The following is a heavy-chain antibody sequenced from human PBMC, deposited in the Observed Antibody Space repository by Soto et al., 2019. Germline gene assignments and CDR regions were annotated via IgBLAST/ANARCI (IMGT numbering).Heavy chain of an antibody. CDR3: ARDRITMVRGVIISQALFDL. Sequence: PSETLSLTCTVSGGSISSGDYYWSWIRQPPGKGLEWIGYIYYSGSTHYNPSLKSRVTISVDTSKNQFSLKLSSVTAADTAVYYCARDRITMVRGVIISQALFDLRGQGSLVTGSS. D-gene: IGHD3-10*01. CDR2: IYYSGST. CDR1: GGSISSGDYY. V-gene: IGHV4-30-4*01. J-gene: IGHJ4*02.